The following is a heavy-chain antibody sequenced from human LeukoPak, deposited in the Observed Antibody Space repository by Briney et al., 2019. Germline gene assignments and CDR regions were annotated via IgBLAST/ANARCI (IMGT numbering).Heavy chain of an antibody. V-gene: IGHV3-23*01. CDR1: GFTFSDYY. CDR3: AKAGYYDSSGYYSRRLDYYYYMDV. J-gene: IGHJ6*03. D-gene: IGHD3-22*01. Sequence: GGSLRLSCAASGFTFSDYYMSWIRQAPGKGLEWVSAISGSGGSTYYADSVKGRFTISRDNSKNTLYLQMNSLRAEDTAVYYCAKAGYYDSSGYYSRRLDYYYYMDVWGKGTTVTISS. CDR2: ISGSGGST.